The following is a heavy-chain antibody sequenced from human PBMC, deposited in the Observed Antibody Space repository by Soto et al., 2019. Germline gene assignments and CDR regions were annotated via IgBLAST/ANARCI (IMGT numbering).Heavy chain of an antibody. J-gene: IGHJ4*02. CDR1: GASMNNYY. CDR2: MYYSGGS. D-gene: IGHD3-16*01. V-gene: IGHV4-59*01. CDR3: VRSGHSFGGVM. Sequence: QVQLQEWGPGLVKPSETLSLTCTVSGASMNNYYGSWVRQPPGKGLDWIGYMYYSGGSNSNPSLKGRVTISVDTSKNQISLKLTSVTAADTAVYYCVRSGHSFGGVMWGQGTLVTVSS.